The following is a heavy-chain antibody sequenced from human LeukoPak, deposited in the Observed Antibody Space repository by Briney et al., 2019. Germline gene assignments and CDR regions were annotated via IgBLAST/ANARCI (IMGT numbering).Heavy chain of an antibody. J-gene: IGHJ4*02. CDR3: AKDDDYGDFHPLFDY. V-gene: IGHV3-30*02. CDR2: IRYDGSNK. D-gene: IGHD4-17*01. CDR1: GFTFSSYG. Sequence: PGGSLRLSCAASGFTFSSYGMHWVRQAPGKGLEWVAFIRYDGSNKYYADSVKGRFTISRDNSKNTLYLQMNSLRAEDTAVYYCAKDDDYGDFHPLFDYWGQGTLVTVSS.